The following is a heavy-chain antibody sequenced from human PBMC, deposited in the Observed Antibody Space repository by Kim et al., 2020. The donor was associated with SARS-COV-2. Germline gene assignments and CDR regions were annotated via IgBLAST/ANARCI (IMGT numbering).Heavy chain of an antibody. V-gene: IGHV3-30*09. CDR1: GFAFSSYA. CDR3: AREYCSSTSCTSFDY. D-gene: IGHD2-2*01. Sequence: GGSLRLSCAASGFAFSSYAMHWVRQAPGKGLEWVAFMSYDGSNEYYADSVKGRFAISRDNSENTLYLQMNSLRPEDTAVYYCAREYCSSTSCTSFDYWG. CDR2: MSYDGSNE. J-gene: IGHJ4*01.